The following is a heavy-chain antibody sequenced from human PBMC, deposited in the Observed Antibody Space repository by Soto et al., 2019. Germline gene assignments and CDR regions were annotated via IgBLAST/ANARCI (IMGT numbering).Heavy chain of an antibody. D-gene: IGHD3-10*01. CDR2: IYSGGST. V-gene: IGHV3-53*01. J-gene: IGHJ3*02. Sequence: PGGSLRLSCAVSGFTVSSNQMSWVRQAPGKGLEWVSVIYSGGSTYYADSVKGRFTISRDNSKNTLYLQMNSLRAEDTAVYYCARYYYGSGSAGDAFDIWGQGTMVTVSS. CDR1: GFTVSSNQ. CDR3: ARYYYGSGSAGDAFDI.